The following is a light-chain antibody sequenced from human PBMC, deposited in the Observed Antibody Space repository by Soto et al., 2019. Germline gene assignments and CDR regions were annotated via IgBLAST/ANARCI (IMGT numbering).Light chain of an antibody. CDR2: GAS. V-gene: IGKV3-15*01. CDR3: QQRSNWPIT. CDR1: QSFSSN. J-gene: IGKJ5*01. Sequence: EIVMTQSPATLSVSPGERATLSCRASQSFSSNLAWYQQKPGQAPRLLIYGASTRATGIPARFSGSGSGTDFTLTISSLEPEDFVVYYCQQRSNWPITFGQGTRLE.